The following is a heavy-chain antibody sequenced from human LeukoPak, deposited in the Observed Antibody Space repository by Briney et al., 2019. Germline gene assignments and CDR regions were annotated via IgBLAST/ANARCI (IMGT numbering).Heavy chain of an antibody. CDR3: ARDMYGSEAYGMDV. Sequence: PGGSLRLSCAASGFTFSSYGMHWVRQAPGKGLEWVAVIWYDGSNKYYADSVKGRFTISRDNSKNTLYLQMNSLRAEDTAVYYCARDMYGSEAYGMDVWGQGTTVTVSS. CDR1: GFTFSSYG. CDR2: IWYDGSNK. D-gene: IGHD3-10*01. V-gene: IGHV3-30*19. J-gene: IGHJ6*02.